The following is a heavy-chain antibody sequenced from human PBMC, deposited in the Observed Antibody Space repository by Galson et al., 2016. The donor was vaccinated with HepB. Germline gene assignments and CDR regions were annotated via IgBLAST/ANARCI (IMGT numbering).Heavy chain of an antibody. D-gene: IGHD3-22*01. J-gene: IGHJ4*02. CDR3: ARDLTPLIVVVNTYYFDS. Sequence: SLRLSCAASGFPFRSNAMHRVRQAPGKGLEWVAVISYDGSKKVCADSAKGRFTISRDNSKNTFHLQMSSLRPEDTAVYYCARDLTPLIVVVNTYYFDSWGQGTRVTVSS. CDR2: ISYDGSKK. V-gene: IGHV3-30*04. CDR1: GFPFRSNA.